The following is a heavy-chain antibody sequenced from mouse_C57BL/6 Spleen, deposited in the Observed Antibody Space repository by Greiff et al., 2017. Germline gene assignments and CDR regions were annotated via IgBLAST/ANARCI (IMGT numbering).Heavy chain of an antibody. D-gene: IGHD1-1*01. CDR3: ARSSNYGSSPYYAMDY. CDR1: GYSFTDYN. CDR2: INPNYGTT. J-gene: IGHJ4*01. Sequence: EVQVVESGPELVKPGASVKISCKASGYSFTDYNMNWVKQSNGKSLEWIGVINPNYGTTSYNQKFKGKATLPVDQSSSTAYMQLNSLTSEDSAVYYCARSSNYGSSPYYAMDYWGQGTSVTVSS. V-gene: IGHV1-39*01.